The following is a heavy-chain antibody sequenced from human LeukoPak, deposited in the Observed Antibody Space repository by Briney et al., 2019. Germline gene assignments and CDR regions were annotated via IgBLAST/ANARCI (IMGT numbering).Heavy chain of an antibody. J-gene: IGHJ3*02. Sequence: GGSLRLSCAASGFIFSSYSMNWVRQAPGKGLEWVSSISSSSYIYYADSVKGRFTISRDNAKNSLYLQMNSLRAEDTAAYYCARVLGYCSSTSCLDAFDIWGQGTMVTVSS. D-gene: IGHD2-2*01. V-gene: IGHV3-21*01. CDR3: ARVLGYCSSTSCLDAFDI. CDR2: ISSSSYI. CDR1: GFIFSSYS.